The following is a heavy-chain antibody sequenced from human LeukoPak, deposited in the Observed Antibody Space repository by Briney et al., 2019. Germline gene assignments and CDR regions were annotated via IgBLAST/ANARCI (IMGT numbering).Heavy chain of an antibody. D-gene: IGHD1-7*01. J-gene: IGHJ4*02. V-gene: IGHV2-5*02. CDR3: ATGYNWNYPPKYYFDY. CDR2: IYWDDDK. CDR1: GFSLSTSGVG. Sequence: GSGPTLVNPTQTLTLTCTFSGFSLSTSGVGVGWIRQPPGKALEWLALIYWDDDKRYSPSLKSRLTITKDTSKNQVVLTMTNMDPVDTATYYCATGYNWNYPPKYYFDYWGQGTLVTVSS.